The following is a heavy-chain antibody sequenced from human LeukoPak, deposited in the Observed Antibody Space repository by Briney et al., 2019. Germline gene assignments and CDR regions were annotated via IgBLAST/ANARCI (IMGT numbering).Heavy chain of an antibody. D-gene: IGHD3-16*01. CDR3: AKDLYDFRDSILDY. CDR1: GFTFSSYA. Sequence: GGSLRLSCAASGFTFSSYAMSWVCQAPGKGLEWISAISGSGGSTYYADSVKGRFTISRDNSKNTLYLQMNSLRAEDTATYYCAKDLYDFRDSILDYWGQGTLVTVSS. V-gene: IGHV3-23*01. CDR2: ISGSGGST. J-gene: IGHJ4*02.